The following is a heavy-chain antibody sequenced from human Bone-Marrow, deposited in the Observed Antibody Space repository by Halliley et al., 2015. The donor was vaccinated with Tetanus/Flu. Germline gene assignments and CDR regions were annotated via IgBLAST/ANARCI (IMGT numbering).Heavy chain of an antibody. V-gene: IGHV4-61*03. J-gene: IGHJ4*02. CDR3: ARDRGRVAVAGFDY. D-gene: IGHD6-19*01. CDR2: VYSDGGP. Sequence: SFGYVYSDGGPNSNPSRKSRFSMSVDTSKKHFSLNLRSVTAADTAVYFCARDRGRVAVAGFDYWGQGMLVTVSS.